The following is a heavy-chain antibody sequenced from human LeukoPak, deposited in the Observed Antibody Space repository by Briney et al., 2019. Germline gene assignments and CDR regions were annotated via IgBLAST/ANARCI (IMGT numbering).Heavy chain of an antibody. CDR1: GFTFSGSA. Sequence: GGSLRLSCAASGFTFSGSAMHWVRQASGKGLEWVGRIRSKANSYATAYAASVKGRFTISRDDSKNTAYLQMNSLKTEDTAVYYCTRYCSSTSCYRAVYMDVWGKGTTVTASS. CDR2: IRSKANSYAT. D-gene: IGHD2-2*02. V-gene: IGHV3-73*01. CDR3: TRYCSSTSCYRAVYMDV. J-gene: IGHJ6*03.